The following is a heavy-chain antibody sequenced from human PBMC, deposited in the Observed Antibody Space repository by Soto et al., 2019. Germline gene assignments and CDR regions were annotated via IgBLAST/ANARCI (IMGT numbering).Heavy chain of an antibody. V-gene: IGHV3-33*01. J-gene: IGHJ4*02. CDR2: IWYDGSNK. CDR1: GFTFSSYG. Sequence: HPGGSLRLSCAASGFTFSSYGMHWVRQAPGKGLEWVAVIWYDGSNKYYADSVKGRFTISRDNSKNTLYLQMNSLRAEDTAVYYCARPISSGWADFDYWGQGTLVTVSS. D-gene: IGHD6-19*01. CDR3: ARPISSGWADFDY.